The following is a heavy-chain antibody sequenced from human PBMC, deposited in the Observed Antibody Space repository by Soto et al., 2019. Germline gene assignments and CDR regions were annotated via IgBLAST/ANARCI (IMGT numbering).Heavy chain of an antibody. Sequence: GASVKVSCKASGYTFTSYGISWVRQAPGQGLEWMGWINAGNGNTKYSQKFQGRVTITRDTSASTAYMELSSLTSDDTAVYYCARFLPPFDPWGKGTLVTVSS. CDR1: GYTFTSYG. V-gene: IGHV1-18*01. CDR3: ARFLPPFDP. CDR2: INAGNGNT. J-gene: IGHJ5*02.